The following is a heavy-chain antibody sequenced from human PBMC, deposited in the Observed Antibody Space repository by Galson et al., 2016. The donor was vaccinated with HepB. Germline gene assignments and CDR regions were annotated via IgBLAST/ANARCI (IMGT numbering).Heavy chain of an antibody. D-gene: IGHD3-10*01. V-gene: IGHV3-66*01. Sequence: SLRLSCAASGFTVSSNCMSWVRQAPGKGLEXVSLICDGGSAYYTDSVKARFTISRDNSKNTTYLQMNNLRPEDTAVYFCARDPPGVPDFALDVWGQGTTVTVSS. CDR3: ARDPPGVPDFALDV. J-gene: IGHJ6*02. CDR2: ICDGGSA. CDR1: GFTVSSNC.